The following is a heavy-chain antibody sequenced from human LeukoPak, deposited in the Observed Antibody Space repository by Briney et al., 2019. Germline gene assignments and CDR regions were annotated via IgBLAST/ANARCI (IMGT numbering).Heavy chain of an antibody. J-gene: IGHJ6*03. V-gene: IGHV1-69*05. D-gene: IGHD3-9*01. Sequence: ASVKVSCKASGGTFSSYAISWVRQAPGQGLEWMGRIIPIFGTANYAQKFQGRVTITTDESTSTAYMELSSLRSEDTAVYYCAREGNYDILTGYFSTYYYMDVWGKGTTVTVSS. CDR3: AREGNYDILTGYFSTYYYMDV. CDR1: GGTFSSYA. CDR2: IIPIFGTA.